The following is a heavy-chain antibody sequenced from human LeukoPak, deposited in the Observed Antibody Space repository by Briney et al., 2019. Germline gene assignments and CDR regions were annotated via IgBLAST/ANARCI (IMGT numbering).Heavy chain of an antibody. CDR3: ARANVWSGYYGDY. Sequence: GGSLRLSCAASGFTFSSYWMSWARQAPGKGLEWVANIKQDGSEKYYVDSVKGRFTISRDNAKNSLYLQMNNLRTEDTAVYYCARANVWSGYYGDYWGQGTLVTVSS. J-gene: IGHJ4*02. V-gene: IGHV3-7*04. CDR1: GFTFSSYW. D-gene: IGHD3-3*01. CDR2: IKQDGSEK.